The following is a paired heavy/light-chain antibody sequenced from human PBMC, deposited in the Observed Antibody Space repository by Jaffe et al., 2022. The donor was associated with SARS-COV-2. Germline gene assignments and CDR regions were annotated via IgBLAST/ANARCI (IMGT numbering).Light chain of an antibody. Sequence: DIQMTQSPSSVSASVGDRVTITCRASQGISSWLAWYQQKPGKAPKLLIYAASSLQSGVPSRFSGSGSGTDFTLTISSLQPEDFATYYCQQANSFPSFGGGTKVEIK. CDR1: QGISSW. CDR3: QQANSFPS. J-gene: IGKJ4*01. CDR2: AAS. V-gene: IGKV1-12*02.
Heavy chain of an antibody. Sequence: QVQLVESGGGVVQPGRSLRLSCAASGFTFSSYAMHWVRQAPGKGLEWVAVISYDGSNKYYADSVKGRFTISRDNSKNTLYLQMNSLRAEDTAVYYCARSIQVGVFCGGDCPYAFDIWGQGTMVTVSS. D-gene: IGHD2-21*02. V-gene: IGHV3-30-3*01. J-gene: IGHJ3*02. CDR1: GFTFSSYA. CDR2: ISYDGSNK. CDR3: ARSIQVGVFCGGDCPYAFDI.